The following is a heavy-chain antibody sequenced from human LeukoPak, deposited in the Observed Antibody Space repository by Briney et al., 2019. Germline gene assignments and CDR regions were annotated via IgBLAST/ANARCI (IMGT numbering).Heavy chain of an antibody. CDR2: IRESSGDT. J-gene: IGHJ4*02. CDR1: GFTVINYA. CDR3: AKLVGTGTTPTDY. V-gene: IGHV3-23*01. D-gene: IGHD1-1*01. Sequence: TGGSLRLSCAASGFTVINYAMNWVRQAPGKGLEWVSTIRESSGDTYYEDSVKGRFTIYRDISKNTVYLQMNSLRVEDTAVYFCAKLVGTGTTPTDYWGQGTLVTVSS.